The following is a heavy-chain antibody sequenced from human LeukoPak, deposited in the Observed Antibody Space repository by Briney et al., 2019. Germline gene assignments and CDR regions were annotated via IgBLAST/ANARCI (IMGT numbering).Heavy chain of an antibody. D-gene: IGHD6-13*01. CDR2: IYYSGST. V-gene: IGHV4-39*01. CDR1: GGSISSSSYY. CDR3: AGIAAAGPFDY. J-gene: IGHJ4*02. Sequence: SETLSLTCTVSGGSISSSSYYWGWIRQPPGKGLEWIGSIYYSGSTYYNPSLKSRVTISVDTSKNQFSLKLSSVTAAGTAVYYCAGIAAAGPFDYWGQGTLVTVSS.